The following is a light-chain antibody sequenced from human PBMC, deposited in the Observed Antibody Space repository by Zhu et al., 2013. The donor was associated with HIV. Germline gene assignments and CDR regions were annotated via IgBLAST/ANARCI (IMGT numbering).Light chain of an antibody. J-gene: IGKJ2*01. CDR2: SAI. CDR1: QSVSSSY. Sequence: EIVLTQSPGTLSLSPGERATLSCRASQSVSSSYLAWYQQKPGQAPRLLIYSAIYRASGIPARFSGSGSGTEFTLTISSLQSEDFAVYYCQQYNNWLYTFGQGTKLEIK. V-gene: IGKV3-15*01. CDR3: QQYNNWLYT.